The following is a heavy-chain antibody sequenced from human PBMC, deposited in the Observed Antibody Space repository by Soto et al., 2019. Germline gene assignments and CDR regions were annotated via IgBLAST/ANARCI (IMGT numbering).Heavy chain of an antibody. Sequence: ASVKVSCKEPGYTFTSNYMHWVRQAPKQGLEWMGIINPSGGSTSYAQKFQGRVTMTRDTSTSTVYMELSRLRSEDTAVYYCARGNDFWSGYPFSPDDAFDIWGQGTMVTV. CDR3: ARGNDFWSGYPFSPDDAFDI. V-gene: IGHV1-46*03. D-gene: IGHD3-3*01. CDR2: INPSGGST. CDR1: GYTFTSNY. J-gene: IGHJ3*02.